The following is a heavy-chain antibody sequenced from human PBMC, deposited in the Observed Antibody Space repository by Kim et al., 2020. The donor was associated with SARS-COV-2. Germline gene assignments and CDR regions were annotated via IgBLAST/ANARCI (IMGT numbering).Heavy chain of an antibody. CDR2: MNPNSGNT. D-gene: IGHD2-21*02. CDR3: ARAYCGGDCYSD. Sequence: ASVKVSCKASGYTFTSYDINWVRQATGQGLEWMGWMNPNSGNTDYAQKFQGRVTMTRNTSISTAYMELSSLRSEDTAVYYCARAYCGGDCYSDWGQGTLVTVSS. CDR1: GYTFTSYD. J-gene: IGHJ4*02. V-gene: IGHV1-8*01.